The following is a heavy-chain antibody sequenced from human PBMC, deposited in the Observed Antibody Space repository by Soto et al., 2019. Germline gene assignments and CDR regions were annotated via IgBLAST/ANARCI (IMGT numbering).Heavy chain of an antibody. CDR3: ASRGEEYSSSSAPPGMGYYYYGMDV. J-gene: IGHJ6*02. V-gene: IGHV5-51*01. Sequence: GESLKISCKGSGYSFTSYWIGWVRQMPGKGLEWMGIIYPGDSDTRYSPSFQGQVTISADKSISTAYLQWSSLKASDTAMYYCASRGEEYSSSSAPPGMGYYYYGMDVWGQGTTVTVSS. CDR2: IYPGDSDT. D-gene: IGHD6-6*01. CDR1: GYSFTSYW.